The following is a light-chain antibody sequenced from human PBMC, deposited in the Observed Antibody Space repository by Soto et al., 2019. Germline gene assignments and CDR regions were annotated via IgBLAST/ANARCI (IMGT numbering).Light chain of an antibody. Sequence: QSALTQPASVSGSPGQSITISCTGTSSDVGSYDLVSWYQQHPGKGPKLMIYEGTKRPSGVSNRFSGSKSGNTASLTISGLQAADEGHYYCCSYAGSSSYVFGTGTKVTVL. CDR2: EGT. CDR3: CSYAGSSSYV. CDR1: SSDVGSYDL. J-gene: IGLJ1*01. V-gene: IGLV2-23*01.